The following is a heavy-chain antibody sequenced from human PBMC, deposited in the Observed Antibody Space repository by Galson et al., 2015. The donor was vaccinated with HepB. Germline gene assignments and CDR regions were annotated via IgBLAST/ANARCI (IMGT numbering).Heavy chain of an antibody. Sequence: SLRLSCAASGFTFGDYAMSWFRQAPGKGLEWVGFIRSKAYGGTTEYAASVKGRFTISRDDSKSIAYLQMNSLKTEDTAVYYCTTISLPYSGYDWEAFDIWGQGTMVTVSS. V-gene: IGHV3-49*03. J-gene: IGHJ3*02. CDR1: GFTFGDYA. D-gene: IGHD5-12*01. CDR3: TTISLPYSGYDWEAFDI. CDR2: IRSKAYGGTT.